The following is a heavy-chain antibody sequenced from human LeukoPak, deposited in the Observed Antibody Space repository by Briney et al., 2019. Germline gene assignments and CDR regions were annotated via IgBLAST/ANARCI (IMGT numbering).Heavy chain of an antibody. CDR3: ARGGPDYDIPD. Sequence: SETLSLTCTVSGGSISSYYWSWIRQPRGKGLEWIGYIYYSGSTNYNPSLKSRVTISVDTSKNQFSLKLSSVTAADTAVYYCARGGPDYDIPDWGQGTLVTVSS. J-gene: IGHJ4*02. V-gene: IGHV4-59*08. CDR2: IYYSGST. D-gene: IGHD3-9*01. CDR1: GGSISSYY.